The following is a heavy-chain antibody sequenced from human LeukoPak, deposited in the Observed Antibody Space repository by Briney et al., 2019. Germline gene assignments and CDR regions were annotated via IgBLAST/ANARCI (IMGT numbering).Heavy chain of an antibody. CDR2: INWNSGRI. V-gene: IGHV3-9*01. J-gene: IGHJ4*01. CDR1: GFTFDDYA. Sequence: PGGSLRLSCAASGFTFDDYAMHWVRQVPGKGLEWVSGINWNSGRIGYADSVKDRFAISRDNAKNSLYLQMNTLTVEDTALYYCVRGSYSSGWYYLDHWGHGTPVTVSS. D-gene: IGHD6-19*01. CDR3: VRGSYSSGWYYLDH.